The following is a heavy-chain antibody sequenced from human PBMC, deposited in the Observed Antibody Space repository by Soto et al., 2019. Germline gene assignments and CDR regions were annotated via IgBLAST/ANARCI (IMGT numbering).Heavy chain of an antibody. Sequence: GASVKVSCKTSGNTIHWVRQAPGQGLEWMGRINVGNGKTKYSEKFQGRVTFTRDSSASTAYLELSSLRSEDSAVYYCAGETPRSLSQGLVTYYYYVTDVWGQGTTVTVSS. D-gene: IGHD2-15*01. CDR1: GNTI. CDR3: AGETPRSLSQGLVTYYYYVTDV. V-gene: IGHV1-3*01. CDR2: INVGNGKT. J-gene: IGHJ6*02.